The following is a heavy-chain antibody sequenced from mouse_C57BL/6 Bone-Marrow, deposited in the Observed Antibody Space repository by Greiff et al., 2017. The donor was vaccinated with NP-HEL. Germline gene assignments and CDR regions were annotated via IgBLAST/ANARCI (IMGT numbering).Heavy chain of an antibody. D-gene: IGHD2-4*01. V-gene: IGHV2-5*01. CDR3: AKWGFDDFYMDY. CDR1: GFSLTSYG. J-gene: IGHJ4*01. CDR2: IWRGGIT. Sequence: QVQLQQPGPGLVQPSQSLSITCTVSGFSLTSYGVNWVRQSPGKGLEWLGVIWRGGITDSTAAFMSRLSITKNNSKSQVFYKITSLQADDTAIYYCAKWGFDDFYMDYWGQGTSVTVSS.